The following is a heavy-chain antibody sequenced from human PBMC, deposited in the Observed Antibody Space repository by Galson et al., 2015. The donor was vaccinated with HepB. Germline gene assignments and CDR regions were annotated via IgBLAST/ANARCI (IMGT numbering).Heavy chain of an antibody. CDR1: GFTFSNAW. CDR2: IKSKTDGGTT. V-gene: IGHV3-15*07. J-gene: IGHJ4*02. Sequence: SLRLSCAASGFTFSNAWMNWVRQAPGKGLEWVGRIKSKTDGGTTDYAAPVKGRFTISRDDSKNTLYLQMNSLKTEDTAVYYCTTDLPSWVRGVITQFDYWGQGTLVTVSS. D-gene: IGHD3-10*01. CDR3: TTDLPSWVRGVITQFDY.